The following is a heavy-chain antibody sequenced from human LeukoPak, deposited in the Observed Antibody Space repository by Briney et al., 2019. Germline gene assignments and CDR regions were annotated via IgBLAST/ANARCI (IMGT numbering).Heavy chain of an antibody. CDR3: AKDGRPKRGCSSTSCLNYLDY. CDR1: GFTFSSYS. V-gene: IGHV3-30*02. J-gene: IGHJ4*02. CDR2: IRYDGSNK. Sequence: GGSLRLSCAASGFTFSSYSMYWVRQAPGKGLEWVAFIRYDGSNKYYADSVKGRFTISRDNSKNTLYLQMNSLRAEDTAVYYCAKDGRPKRGCSSTSCLNYLDYWGQGTLVTVSS. D-gene: IGHD2-2*01.